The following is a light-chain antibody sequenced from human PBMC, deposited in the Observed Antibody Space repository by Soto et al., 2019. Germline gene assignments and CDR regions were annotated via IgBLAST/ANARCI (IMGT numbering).Light chain of an antibody. CDR1: QSISSSY. J-gene: IGKJ2*01. Sequence: EIVLTQSPGTLSLSPGERATLACRASQSISSSYVAWYQQKPGQAPRLLIYGASSRATGIPDRFSGSGSGTDFTLTISGLEPEDFAVYYCQFFGSSRYTFGQGTKLEIK. V-gene: IGKV3-20*01. CDR3: QFFGSSRYT. CDR2: GAS.